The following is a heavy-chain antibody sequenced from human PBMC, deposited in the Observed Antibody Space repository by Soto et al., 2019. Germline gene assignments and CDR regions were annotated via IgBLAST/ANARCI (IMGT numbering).Heavy chain of an antibody. V-gene: IGHV1-18*01. Sequence: ASVKVSCKASGYTFTSYGISWVRQAPGQGLEWMGWISAYNGNTNYAQKLQGRVTMTTDTSTSTAYMELRSLRSDDTAVYYCARTSYDSSGYAWFAPWGQGTLVTVSS. CDR2: ISAYNGNT. CDR3: ARTSYDSSGYAWFAP. D-gene: IGHD3-22*01. CDR1: GYTFTSYG. J-gene: IGHJ5*02.